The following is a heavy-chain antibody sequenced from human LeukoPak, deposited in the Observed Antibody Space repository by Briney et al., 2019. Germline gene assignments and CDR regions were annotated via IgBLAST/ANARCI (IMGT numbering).Heavy chain of an antibody. CDR3: ARDKGTSYLSSFDY. V-gene: IGHV4-39*02. J-gene: IGHJ4*02. CDR2: IYYSGST. CDR1: GGSISSSSYY. D-gene: IGHD6-6*01. Sequence: SETLSLTCTVSGGSISSSSYYWGWIRQPPGKGLEWIGSIYYSGSTYYNPSLKGRVTISVDTSKNQFSLKLSSVTAADTAVYYCARDKGTSYLSSFDYWGQGTLVTVSS.